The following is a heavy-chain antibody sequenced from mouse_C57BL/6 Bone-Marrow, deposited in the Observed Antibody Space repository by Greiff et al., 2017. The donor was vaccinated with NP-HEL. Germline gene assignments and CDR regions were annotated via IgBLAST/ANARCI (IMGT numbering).Heavy chain of an antibody. CDR3: TEGYGSGWAIDY. Sequence: EVNLVESGGGLVQPGGSMKLSCVASGFTFSNYWMNWVRQSPEKGLEWVAQIRLKSDNYATHYAESVKGRFTISRDDSKSSVYLQMNNLRAEDTGIYYCTEGYGSGWAIDYWGEEASETVSS. V-gene: IGHV6-3*01. CDR2: IRLKSDNYAT. CDR1: GFTFSNYW. D-gene: IGHD1-1*01. J-gene: IGHJ4*01.